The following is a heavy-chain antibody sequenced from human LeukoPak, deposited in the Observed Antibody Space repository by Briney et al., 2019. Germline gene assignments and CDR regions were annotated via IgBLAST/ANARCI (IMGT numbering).Heavy chain of an antibody. D-gene: IGHD6-6*01. Sequence: GGSLRLSCAASGFTVSSNYMSWVRQAPGKGLEWVSVIYSGGSTYYADSVKGRFTISRDNSKNTLYLQMNSLRAEDTAVYYCARAYSSSSGQGYWGQGTLVTVSS. CDR3: ARAYSSSSGQGY. CDR1: GFTVSSNY. J-gene: IGHJ4*02. V-gene: IGHV3-66*01. CDR2: IYSGGST.